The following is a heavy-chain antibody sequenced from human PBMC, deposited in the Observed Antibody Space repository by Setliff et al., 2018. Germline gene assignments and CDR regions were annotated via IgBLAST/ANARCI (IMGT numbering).Heavy chain of an antibody. CDR2: IKXXXXXX. D-gene: IGHD3-3*01. J-gene: IGHJ4*02. CDR3: ARESGGDYNFNFDY. CDR1: GYTFTNYY. V-gene: IGHV1-46*01. Sequence: ASVKVSCKASGYTFTNYYMHWVRQAPGQGLEWMGIIKXXXXXXXXXXXXXXXXXXXXDTSTSTVYMELSSLRSEDTAVYYCARESGGDYNFNFDYWGQGTLVTVSS.